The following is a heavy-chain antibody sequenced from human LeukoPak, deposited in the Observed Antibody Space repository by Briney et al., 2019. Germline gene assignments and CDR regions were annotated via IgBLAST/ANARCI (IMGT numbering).Heavy chain of an antibody. CDR2: IYNSGST. Sequence: SETLSLTCTVSGGSISSYFWSWVRQPPGKGLEWIGYIYNSGSTKYNPSLQSRVSISVHTSKSQVSLKLSSVTAADTAVYYCASLGGTYDYWGQGTLVTVSS. D-gene: IGHD1-26*01. CDR1: GGSISSYF. CDR3: ASLGGTYDY. V-gene: IGHV4-59*08. J-gene: IGHJ4*02.